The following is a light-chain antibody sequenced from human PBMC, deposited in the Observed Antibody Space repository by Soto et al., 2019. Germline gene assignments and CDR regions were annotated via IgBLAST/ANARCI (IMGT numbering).Light chain of an antibody. V-gene: IGKV1-39*01. CDR2: AAS. J-gene: IGKJ1*01. Sequence: DIQMTQSPCSLSASVGDRVTITCWASQSISSYLNSYQQKPGKAPKLLIYAASSLQSGVPSRFSGSGSGTDFSLTISSLQAGDFATYYCQQSYSTHWTFGQGTKVEIK. CDR3: QQSYSTHWT. CDR1: QSISSY.